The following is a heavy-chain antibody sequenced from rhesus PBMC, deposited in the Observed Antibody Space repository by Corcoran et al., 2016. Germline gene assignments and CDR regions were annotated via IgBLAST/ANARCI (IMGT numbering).Heavy chain of an antibody. Sequence: QVQLQQWGEGLVKPSETLSLTCAVYGGSISGYYYWSWIRQPPGKGLEWIGYMYGNSASTHSNPTLKNRVTISKDTSKNQFSLKLSSVTAADTAVYYCARDPIAAAGDYGLDSWGQGVVVTVSS. J-gene: IGHJ6*01. CDR2: MYGNSAST. V-gene: IGHV4-73*01. CDR1: GGSISGYYY. CDR3: ARDPIAAAGDYGLDS. D-gene: IGHD6-31*01.